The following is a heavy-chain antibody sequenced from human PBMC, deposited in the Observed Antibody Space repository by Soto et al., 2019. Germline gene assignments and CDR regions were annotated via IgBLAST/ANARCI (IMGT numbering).Heavy chain of an antibody. CDR1: GFTFSSYD. V-gene: IGHV3-30*18. J-gene: IGHJ4*02. CDR3: AKEYSGYDHFDY. D-gene: IGHD5-12*01. Sequence: SLRLSCAASGFTFSSYDMHWVRQAPGKGLEWVAVISYDGSNKYYADSVKGRFTISRDNSKNTLYLQMNSLRAEDTAVYYCAKEYSGYDHFDYWGQGNLVPVS. CDR2: ISYDGSNK.